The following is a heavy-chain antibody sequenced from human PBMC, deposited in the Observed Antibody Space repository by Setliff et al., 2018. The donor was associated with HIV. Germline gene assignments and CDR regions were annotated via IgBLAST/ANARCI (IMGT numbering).Heavy chain of an antibody. D-gene: IGHD5-18*01. J-gene: IGHJ3*01. Sequence: SVKVSCKTSGSSFTNFPIAWVRQAPGQGLEWMGKIIPIFGRTSYARSLQGRVSITADKSTTTAYMELTGLKSEDSAIYFCAREGAYTYGHGNDAFDFWGQGTTVTVSS. CDR3: AREGAYTYGHGNDAFDF. CDR1: GSSFTNFP. V-gene: IGHV1-69*04. CDR2: IIPIFGRT.